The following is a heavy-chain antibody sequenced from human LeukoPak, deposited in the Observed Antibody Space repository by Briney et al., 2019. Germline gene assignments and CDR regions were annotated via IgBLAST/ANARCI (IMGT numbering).Heavy chain of an antibody. J-gene: IGHJ6*03. D-gene: IGHD2-8*02. Sequence: GGSLRLSCAASRFTFRNYGMHWVRQATGKGLEWVSFIWSDGNNRFYVDSVKGRFTISRDNSKNMLYLQMETLRAEDTALYYCAKDPGASVSGFYMDVWGKGTTVIVSS. CDR1: RFTFRNYG. CDR3: AKDPGASVSGFYMDV. V-gene: IGHV3-30*02. CDR2: IWSDGNNR.